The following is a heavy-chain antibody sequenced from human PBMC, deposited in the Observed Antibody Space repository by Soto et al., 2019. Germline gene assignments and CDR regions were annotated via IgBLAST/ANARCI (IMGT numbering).Heavy chain of an antibody. V-gene: IGHV1-69*06. CDR2: VIPMFLKA. J-gene: IGHJ4*02. CDR1: GGTFISDA. D-gene: IGHD3-22*01. Sequence: QVRLLQSEAEVKKAGSLVKVSCKASGGTFISDAVTWVRQDPGQGLEWMGGVIPMFLKANYAQKFQGRATITADKSTSTVYMELHSLKSAATALYYCARCHSDSSGPGYLDSWGQGTLVTVTS. CDR3: ARCHSDSSGPGYLDS.